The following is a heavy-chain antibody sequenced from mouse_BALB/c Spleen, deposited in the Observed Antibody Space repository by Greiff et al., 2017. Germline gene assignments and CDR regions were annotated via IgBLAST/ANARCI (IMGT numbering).Heavy chain of an antibody. CDR1: GFTFSSYG. Sequence: EVQVVESGGDLVKPGGSLKLSCAASGFTFSSYGMSWVRQTPDKRLEWVATISSGGSYTYYPDSVKGRFTISRDNAKNTLYLQMSSLKSEDTAMYYCARQNDYGDGFAYWGQGTLVTVSA. D-gene: IGHD2-4*01. CDR2: ISSGGSYT. CDR3: ARQNDYGDGFAY. V-gene: IGHV5-6*01. J-gene: IGHJ3*01.